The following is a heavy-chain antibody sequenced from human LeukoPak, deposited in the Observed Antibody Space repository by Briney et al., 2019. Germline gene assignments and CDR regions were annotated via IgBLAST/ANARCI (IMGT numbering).Heavy chain of an antibody. CDR1: GYTFTSYW. CDR2: IYPGDSDT. J-gene: IGHJ5*02. CDR3: ARRGIAAAGTSPNWFDP. D-gene: IGHD6-13*01. Sequence: GESLKISCKGSGYTFTSYWIGWVRQLPGKGLEGMGIIYPGDSDTRYSPTFQGQVTISADKSISTAYLQWSSLKASDTAMYYCARRGIAAAGTSPNWFDPWGQGTLVTVSS. V-gene: IGHV5-51*01.